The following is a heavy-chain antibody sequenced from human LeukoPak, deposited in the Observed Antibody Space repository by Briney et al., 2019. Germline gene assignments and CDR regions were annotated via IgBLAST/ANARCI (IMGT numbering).Heavy chain of an antibody. CDR1: GYTFTSYG. J-gene: IGHJ6*03. D-gene: IGHD6-6*01. Sequence: SVKVSCKASGYTFTSYGISWVRQAPGQGLEWMGGIIPIFGTANYAQKFQGRVTITTDESTSTAYMELSSLRSEDTAVYYCARVGPEHSSSDYYYYYYYMDVWGKGTTVTVSS. V-gene: IGHV1-69*05. CDR2: IIPIFGTA. CDR3: ARVGPEHSSSDYYYYYYYMDV.